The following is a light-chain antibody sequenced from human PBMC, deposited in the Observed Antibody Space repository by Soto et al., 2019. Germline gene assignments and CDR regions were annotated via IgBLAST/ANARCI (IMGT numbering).Light chain of an antibody. CDR1: SSDVGGNNY. CDR2: EVT. CDR3: SSYAGSNNVI. J-gene: IGLJ2*01. Sequence: QSALTQPPSASGSPGQSVAISCTGTSSDVGGNNYVSWYQQHPGKAPKLMVYEVTKRPSGVPDRFSGSKSGNTASLTVSGLQAEDEADYYCSSYAGSNNVIFVGGTKVTVL. V-gene: IGLV2-8*01.